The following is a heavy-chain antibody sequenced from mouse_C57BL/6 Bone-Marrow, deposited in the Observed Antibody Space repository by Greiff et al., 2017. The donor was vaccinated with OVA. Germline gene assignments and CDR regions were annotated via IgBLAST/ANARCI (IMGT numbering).Heavy chain of an antibody. Sequence: VHLVESGAELVRPGASVTLSCKASGYTFTDYEMHWVKQTPVHGLEWIGAIDPETGGTAYNQKFKGKAILTADKSSSTAYMELRSLTSEDSAVYYCTGYYGSSSYYYAMDYWGQGTSVTVSS. V-gene: IGHV1-15*01. D-gene: IGHD1-1*01. CDR2: IDPETGGT. CDR3: TGYYGSSSYYYAMDY. J-gene: IGHJ4*01. CDR1: GYTFTDYE.